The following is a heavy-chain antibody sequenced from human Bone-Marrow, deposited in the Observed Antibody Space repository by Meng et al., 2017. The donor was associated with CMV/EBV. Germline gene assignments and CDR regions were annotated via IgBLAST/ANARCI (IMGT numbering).Heavy chain of an antibody. V-gene: IGHV3-53*01. D-gene: IGHD4-11*01. CDR3: ARAYSNPFVSYYYYGMDV. CDR2: IYSGGST. J-gene: IGHJ6*02. Sequence: GGSLRLSCAASGFTFSSYAMSWVRQAPGKGLEWVSVIYSGGSTYYADSVKGRFTISRDNSKNTLYLQMNSLRAEDTAVYYCARAYSNPFVSYYYYGMDVWGQGTTVTVSS. CDR1: GFTFSSYA.